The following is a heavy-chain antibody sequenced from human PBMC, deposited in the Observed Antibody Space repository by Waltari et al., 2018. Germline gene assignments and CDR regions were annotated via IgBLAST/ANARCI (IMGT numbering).Heavy chain of an antibody. V-gene: IGHV3-74*01. D-gene: IGHD1-26*01. CDR1: GFTFRGNW. CDR3: ARDYYHSISH. J-gene: IGHJ4*02. CDR2: MNGVGIST. Sequence: VQLVESGGGLVQPGGSLRLSCAASGFTFRGNWMHWVRQAPGKGLVWVSHMNGVGISTSYADSVKGRFTISRDDAKNTLYLQMNSLRAEDTAVYYCARDYYHSISHWGQGTLVTVSS.